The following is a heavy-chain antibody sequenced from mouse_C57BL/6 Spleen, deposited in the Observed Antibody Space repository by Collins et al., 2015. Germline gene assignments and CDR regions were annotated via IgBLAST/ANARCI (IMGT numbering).Heavy chain of an antibody. V-gene: IGHV1-81*01. CDR1: GYTFTSYG. D-gene: IGHD2-4*01. J-gene: IGHJ3*01. CDR2: IYPRSGNT. Sequence: QVQLQQSGAELARPGASVKLSCKASGYTFTSYGISWVKQRTGQGLEWIGEIYPRSGNTYYNEKFKGKATLTADKSSSTAYMELRSLTSEDSAVYFCAREGSPYDYDGTWFAYWGQGTLVTVSA. CDR3: AREGSPYDYDGTWFAY.